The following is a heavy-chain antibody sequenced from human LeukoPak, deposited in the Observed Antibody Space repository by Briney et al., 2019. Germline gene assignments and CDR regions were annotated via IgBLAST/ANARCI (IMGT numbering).Heavy chain of an antibody. V-gene: IGHV3-9*03. CDR3: AKDRDGYNFYYFDY. J-gene: IGHJ4*02. CDR1: GFTFDDYA. D-gene: IGHD5-24*01. CDR2: ISWNSGSI. Sequence: GGSLRLSCAASGFTFDDYAMHWVRQAPGKGLEWVSGISWNSGSIGYADSVKGRFTISRDNAKNSLYLQMNSLRAEDMALYYCAKDRDGYNFYYFDYWGQGTPVTVSS.